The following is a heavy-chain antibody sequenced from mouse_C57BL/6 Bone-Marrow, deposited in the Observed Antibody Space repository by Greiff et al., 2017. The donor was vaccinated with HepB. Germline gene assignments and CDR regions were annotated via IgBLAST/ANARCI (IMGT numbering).Heavy chain of an antibody. Sequence: EVQLQQSGPVLVKPGASVKMSCKASGYTFTDYYMNWVKQSHGKSLEWIGVINPYNGGTSYNQKFKGKATLTVDKSSSTAYMELNSLTSEDAAVYYCAREGDYGSSHYWGQGTTLTVSS. CDR3: AREGDYGSSHY. D-gene: IGHD1-1*01. J-gene: IGHJ2*01. CDR1: GYTFTDYY. CDR2: INPYNGGT. V-gene: IGHV1-19*01.